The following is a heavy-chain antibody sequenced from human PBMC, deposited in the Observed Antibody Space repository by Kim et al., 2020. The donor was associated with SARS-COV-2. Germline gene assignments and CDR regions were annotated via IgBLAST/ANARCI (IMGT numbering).Heavy chain of an antibody. Sequence: KGRFTISRDNSKNTLYLQMNSLRAEDTAVYYCAKDAMVRGVIGYYGMDVWGQGTTVTVSS. J-gene: IGHJ6*02. D-gene: IGHD3-10*01. CDR3: AKDAMVRGVIGYYGMDV. V-gene: IGHV3-30*02.